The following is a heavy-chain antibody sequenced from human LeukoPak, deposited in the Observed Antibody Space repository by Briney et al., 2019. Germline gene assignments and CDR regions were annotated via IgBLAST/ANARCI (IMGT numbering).Heavy chain of an antibody. CDR2: ITASGVTT. Sequence: GGSLRLSCAASGFTFSSYAMSWVRQAPGKGLEWISTITASGVTTYYADSVKGRFTISRDNSKNTLFLQMNSLRAEDTAVYYCAKDGYDDSAYYSFFDYWGQGTLVTVSS. CDR1: GFTFSSYA. D-gene: IGHD3-22*01. CDR3: AKDGYDDSAYYSFFDY. V-gene: IGHV3-23*01. J-gene: IGHJ4*02.